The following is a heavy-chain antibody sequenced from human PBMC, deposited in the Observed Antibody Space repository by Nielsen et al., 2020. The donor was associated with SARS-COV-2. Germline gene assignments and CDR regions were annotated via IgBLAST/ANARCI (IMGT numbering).Heavy chain of an antibody. D-gene: IGHD3-10*01. Sequence: SETLSLTCSVSGDSFSIYYWSWIRQPPGKGLEWIGYIYYSGSTNYNPSLESRVTISIDTSKHQFSLRLSSVTAADTAVYYCARGLLLLWFGDPSKYYFDFWGPGTLVTVSS. CDR3: ARGLLLLWFGDPSKYYFDF. J-gene: IGHJ4*02. CDR2: IYYSGST. CDR1: GDSFSIYY. V-gene: IGHV4-59*01.